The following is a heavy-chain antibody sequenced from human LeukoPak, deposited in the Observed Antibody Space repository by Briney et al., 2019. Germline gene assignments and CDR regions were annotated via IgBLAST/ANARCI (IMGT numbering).Heavy chain of an antibody. J-gene: IGHJ4*02. CDR2: IFRDGTT. V-gene: IGHV3-53*01. Sequence: GGSLRLSCAASGFTVITSYMSWVRQAPGKGLEWVSVIFRDGTTYYADSVRGRFTISRDNSKNTLYVQMNSLRDEDTALYYCAKDQRWESPHYLDSWGQGTLVTVSS. CDR1: GFTVITSY. D-gene: IGHD1-26*01. CDR3: AKDQRWESPHYLDS.